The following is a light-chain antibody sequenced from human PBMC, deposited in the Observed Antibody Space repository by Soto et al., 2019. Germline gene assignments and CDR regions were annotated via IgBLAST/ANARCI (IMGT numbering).Light chain of an antibody. V-gene: IGKV1-39*01. CDR2: AAS. CDR1: QSISSY. Sequence: DIQITQSPSSLSASEGDRVTITCRASQSISSYLNWYQQKPGKAPKLLIYAASSLQSGVPSRFSGSGSGTDFTLTISSLEPEDFATYYCQQCYSSPWTFGQGTKVDIK. CDR3: QQCYSSPWT. J-gene: IGKJ1*01.